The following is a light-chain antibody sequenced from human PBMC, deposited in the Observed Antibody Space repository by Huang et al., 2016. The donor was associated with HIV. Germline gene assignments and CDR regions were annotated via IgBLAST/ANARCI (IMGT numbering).Light chain of an antibody. V-gene: IGKV1-33*01. Sequence: DIQMTQSPSSLSASVGDRVTITCQASQGISTYLIWYQHQPGKAPKLLIYDASNLETGVPSRFTGSGSGTDFNFTSSSLQPEDIATYYCQQYHNFPLTFGPGTKVDTK. CDR3: QQYHNFPLT. CDR1: QGISTY. J-gene: IGKJ3*01. CDR2: DAS.